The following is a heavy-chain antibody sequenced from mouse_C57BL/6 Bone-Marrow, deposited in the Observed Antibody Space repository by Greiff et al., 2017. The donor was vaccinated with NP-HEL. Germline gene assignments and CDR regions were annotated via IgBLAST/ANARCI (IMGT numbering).Heavy chain of an antibody. CDR2: ISSGGSYT. V-gene: IGHV5-6*01. J-gene: IGHJ3*01. D-gene: IGHD2-4*01. CDR1: GFTFSSYG. Sequence: EVHLVESGGDLVKPGGSLKLSCAASGFTFSSYGMSWVRQTPDKRLEWVATISSGGSYTYYPDSVKGRFTISRDNAKNTLYLQMSSLKSEDTAMYYCASRRDYDGTLFAYWGQGTLVTVSA. CDR3: ASRRDYDGTLFAY.